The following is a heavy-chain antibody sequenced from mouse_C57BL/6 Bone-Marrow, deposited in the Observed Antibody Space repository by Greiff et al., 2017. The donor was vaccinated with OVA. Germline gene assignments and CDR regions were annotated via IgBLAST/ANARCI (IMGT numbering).Heavy chain of an antibody. D-gene: IGHD1-1*01. V-gene: IGHV1-55*01. CDR1: GYTFTSYW. CDR3: ARCDYYCSSFDY. CDR2: IYPGSGST. Sequence: VQLQQPGAELVKPGASVKMSCKASGYTFTSYWITWVKQRPGQGLEWIGDIYPGSGSTNYNEKFKSKATLTVDTSSSTAYMQLSSLTSEDSAVYYCARCDYYCSSFDYWGQGTTLTVSS. J-gene: IGHJ2*01.